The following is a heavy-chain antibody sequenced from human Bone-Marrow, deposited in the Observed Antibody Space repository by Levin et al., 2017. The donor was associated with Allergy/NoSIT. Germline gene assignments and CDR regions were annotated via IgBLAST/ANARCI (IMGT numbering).Heavy chain of an antibody. J-gene: IGHJ4*02. CDR3: ATTLRGSGSYED. Sequence: KSGGSLRLSCAASGFTFSSFSMNWVRQAPGKGLEWVSYISTTSTYIYYAGSVKGRFTISRDNAKNSLYLRMNGLRADDTAVYYCATTLRGSGSYEDWGQGTLVTVSS. V-gene: IGHV3-21*01. CDR2: ISTTSTYI. CDR1: GFTFSSFS. D-gene: IGHD3-10*01.